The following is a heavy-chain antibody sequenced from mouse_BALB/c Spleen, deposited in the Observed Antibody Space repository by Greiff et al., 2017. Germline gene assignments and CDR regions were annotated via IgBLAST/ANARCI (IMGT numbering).Heavy chain of an antibody. CDR3: TRDLQLTGTYFDV. CDR2: ISSGGSYT. J-gene: IGHJ1*01. D-gene: IGHD4-1*01. Sequence: EVQLQESGGGLVKPGGSLKLSCAASGFTFSSYTMSWVRQTPEKRLEWVATISSGGSYTYYPDSVKGRFTISRDNAKNTLYLQMSSLKSEDTAMYYCTRDLQLTGTYFDVWGAGTTVTVSS. CDR1: GFTFSSYT. V-gene: IGHV5-6-4*01.